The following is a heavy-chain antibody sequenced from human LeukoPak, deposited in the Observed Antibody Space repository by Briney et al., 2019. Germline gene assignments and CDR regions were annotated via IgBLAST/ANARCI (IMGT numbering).Heavy chain of an antibody. V-gene: IGHV4-34*01. CDR3: ARGPYSSGWYPVGYFQH. CDR1: GGSFSGYY. D-gene: IGHD6-19*01. Sequence: SETLSLTCAVYGGSFSGYYWSWIRQPPGKGLEWIGEINHSGSTNYNPSLKSRVTISVDTSKNQFSLKLSSVTAADTALYYCARGPYSSGWYPVGYFQHWGQGTLVTVSS. CDR2: INHSGST. J-gene: IGHJ1*01.